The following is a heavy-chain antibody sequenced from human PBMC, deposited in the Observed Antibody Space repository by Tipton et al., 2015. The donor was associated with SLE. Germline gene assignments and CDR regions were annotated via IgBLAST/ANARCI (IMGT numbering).Heavy chain of an antibody. CDR1: GGSVSSGSYY. Sequence: TLSLTCTVSGGSVSSGSYYWSWIRQPAGKGLEWIGHIYTVGRTNYNPPLKSRLTISVDTSKNQFSLKLSSVTAADTAVYYCARDSMDVWGKGTTVTVSS. J-gene: IGHJ6*03. V-gene: IGHV4-61*09. CDR3: ARDSMDV. CDR2: IYTVGRT.